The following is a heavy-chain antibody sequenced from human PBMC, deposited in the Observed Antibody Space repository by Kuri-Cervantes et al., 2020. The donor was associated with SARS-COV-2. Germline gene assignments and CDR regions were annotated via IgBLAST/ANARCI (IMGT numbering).Heavy chain of an antibody. CDR1: GFTFSSYW. D-gene: IGHD2-2*01. V-gene: IGHV3-7*01. CDR3: ARVIPAAILLTGSGSNWFDP. Sequence: GESLKISCAASGFTFSSYWMSWVRRAPGKGLEWVANIKQDGSEKYYVDSVKGRFTISRDNAKNSLYLQMNSLRAEDTAVYYCARVIPAAILLTGSGSNWFDPWGQGTLVTVSS. CDR2: IKQDGSEK. J-gene: IGHJ5*02.